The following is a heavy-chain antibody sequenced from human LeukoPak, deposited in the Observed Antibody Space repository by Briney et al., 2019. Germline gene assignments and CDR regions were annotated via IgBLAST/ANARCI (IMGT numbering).Heavy chain of an antibody. D-gene: IGHD3-22*01. V-gene: IGHV1-18*01. CDR2: ISAYNGNT. CDR1: GYTFTSYG. Sequence: GASVKVSCKASGYTFTSYGISWVRQAPGQGLEWMGWISAYNGNTNYAQKLQGRVTMTTDTSTSTAYMELRSLRSDDTAVYYCAREGYYDSSGYVSSVVYWGQETLVTVSS. J-gene: IGHJ4*02. CDR3: AREGYYDSSGYVSSVVY.